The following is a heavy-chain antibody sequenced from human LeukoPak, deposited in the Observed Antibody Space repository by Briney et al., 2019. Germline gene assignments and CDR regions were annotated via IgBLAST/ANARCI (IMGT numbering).Heavy chain of an antibody. CDR1: GGSTSSYY. J-gene: IGHJ3*02. CDR3: ARGLQLAYCGGDCYPRDAFDI. D-gene: IGHD2-21*02. V-gene: IGHV4-59*08. CDR2: IYYSGST. Sequence: PSETLSLTCTVSGGSTSSYYWSWIRQPPGKGLEWIGYIYYSGSTNYNPSLTSRVTISVDTSKNQFSLKLSSVTAADTAVYYCARGLQLAYCGGDCYPRDAFDIWGQGTMVTVSS.